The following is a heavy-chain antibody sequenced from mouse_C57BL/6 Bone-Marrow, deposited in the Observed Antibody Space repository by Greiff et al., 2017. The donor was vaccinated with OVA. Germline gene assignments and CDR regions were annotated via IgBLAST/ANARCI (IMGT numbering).Heavy chain of an antibody. Sequence: QVQLQQSGPELVKPGASVKISCKASGYAFSSSWMNWVKQRPGKGLEWIGRIYPGDGDTNYNGKFKGKATLTADKSSSTAYMQLSSLTSEDSAVYFCANHYGSSPHWYFDVWGTGTTVTVSS. V-gene: IGHV1-82*01. J-gene: IGHJ1*03. D-gene: IGHD1-1*01. CDR3: ANHYGSSPHWYFDV. CDR2: IYPGDGDT. CDR1: GYAFSSSW.